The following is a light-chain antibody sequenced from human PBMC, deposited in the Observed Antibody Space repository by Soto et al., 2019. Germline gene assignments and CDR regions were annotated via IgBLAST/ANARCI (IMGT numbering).Light chain of an antibody. J-gene: IGLJ1*01. V-gene: IGLV2-14*03. CDR3: CAYSTRATHV. CDR2: DVN. CDR1: SSVVGSYDY. Sequence: QSALTQPASVSGSPGQSITFSCTGTSSVVGSYDYVSWHQQHPGKAPKLIIYDVNNRPSGVPSRFSGSKSGNTASLIISGLQTEDDADYYCCAYSTRATHVFVTGTKVNVL.